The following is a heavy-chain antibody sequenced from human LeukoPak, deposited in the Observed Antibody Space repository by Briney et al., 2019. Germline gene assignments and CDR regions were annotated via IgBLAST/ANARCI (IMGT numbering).Heavy chain of an antibody. CDR2: IWYDGSNK. J-gene: IGHJ4*02. Sequence: GGSLRLSCAASGFTFSSYVMHWVRQAPGKGLEWVAFIWYDGSNKYYADSVKGRFTISRDNSKNTLYLQMNSLRAEDTAVYYCAKTYGSGSYLDYWGQGTLVTVSS. D-gene: IGHD3-10*01. V-gene: IGHV3-30*02. CDR1: GFTFSSYV. CDR3: AKTYGSGSYLDY.